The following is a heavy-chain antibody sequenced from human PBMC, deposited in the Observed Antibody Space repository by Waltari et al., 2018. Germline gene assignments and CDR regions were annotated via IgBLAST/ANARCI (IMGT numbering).Heavy chain of an antibody. CDR1: GGSISSSSYY. V-gene: IGHV4-39*07. CDR3: AREGWRAAAGDY. CDR2: IYYSGST. D-gene: IGHD6-13*01. J-gene: IGHJ4*02. Sequence: QLQLQESGPGLVKPSETLSLTCPVSGGSISSSSYYWGWIRQPPGKGLEWVGRIYYSGSTYDNPSLKRRVTISVDTSKNQFSLKLSSVTAADTAVYYCAREGWRAAAGDYWGQGTLVTVSS.